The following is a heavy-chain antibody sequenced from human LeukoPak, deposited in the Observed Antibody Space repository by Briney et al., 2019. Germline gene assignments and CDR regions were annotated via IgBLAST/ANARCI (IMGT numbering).Heavy chain of an antibody. CDR3: ARGVDYYGSGSYSYYYYYMDV. Sequence: SETLSLTCAVYGGSFSGYYWSWIRQPPGKGLEWIGEINHSGSTNYNPSLKSRVTISVGTSKNQFPLKLSSVTAADTAVYYCARGVDYYGSGSYSYYYYYMDVWGKGTTVTVSS. CDR1: GGSFSGYY. J-gene: IGHJ6*03. CDR2: INHSGST. D-gene: IGHD3-10*01. V-gene: IGHV4-34*01.